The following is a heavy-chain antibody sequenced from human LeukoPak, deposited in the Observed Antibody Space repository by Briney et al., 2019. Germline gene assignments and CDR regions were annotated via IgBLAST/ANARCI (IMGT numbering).Heavy chain of an antibody. D-gene: IGHD6-13*01. CDR3: AKASRVRGSSSWYADY. J-gene: IGHJ4*02. Sequence: PGRSLRLSFAASGFTFDDYAMHWVRQAPGKGLEWASGISWNSGSIGYADSVKGRFTISRDNAKNSLYLQMNSLRAEDTALYYCAKASRVRGSSSWYADYWGQGTLVTVSS. V-gene: IGHV3-9*01. CDR2: ISWNSGSI. CDR1: GFTFDDYA.